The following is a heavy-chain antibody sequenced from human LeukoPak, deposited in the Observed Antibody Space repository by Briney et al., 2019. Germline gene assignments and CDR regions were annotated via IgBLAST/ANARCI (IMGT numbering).Heavy chain of an antibody. J-gene: IGHJ4*02. CDR2: INPNSGGT. D-gene: IGHD6-19*01. Sequence: ASVKVSCKASGYTFTGYYMHWVRQAPGQGLEWMGWINPNSGGTNYAQKFQGRVTMTRDTSISTAYMELSRLRSDDTAVYYCARVAVTDNLYYFHYWGQGTLVTVSS. V-gene: IGHV1-2*02. CDR1: GYTFTGYY. CDR3: ARVAVTDNLYYFHY.